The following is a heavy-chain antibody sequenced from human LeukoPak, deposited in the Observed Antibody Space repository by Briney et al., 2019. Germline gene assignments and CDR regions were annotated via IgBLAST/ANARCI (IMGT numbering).Heavy chain of an antibody. V-gene: IGHV1-18*01. CDR3: ARGMTSLEH. CDR2: ISGYRGDT. Sequence: GSSVKVSCKASGGTFSSYAITWVRQAPGQGLEWMGWISGYRGDTKYAQKFQGRVAMTSDTSTTTVYMELRSLKSDDTAVYYCARGMTSLEHWGQGTLVIVSS. CDR1: GGTFSSYA. J-gene: IGHJ1*01.